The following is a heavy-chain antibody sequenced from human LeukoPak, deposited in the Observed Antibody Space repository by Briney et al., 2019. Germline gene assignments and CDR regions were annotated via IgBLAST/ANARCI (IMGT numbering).Heavy chain of an antibody. D-gene: IGHD5-12*01. Sequence: PSETLSLTCTVSGGSISSSSYYWGWIRQPPGKGLEWIGSIYYSGSTYYNPSLKSRVTISVDTSKIQFSLKLSSVTAADTAVYYCARHGYETPGVVDYWGQGTLVTISS. J-gene: IGHJ4*02. CDR3: ARHGYETPGVVDY. V-gene: IGHV4-39*01. CDR1: GGSISSSSYY. CDR2: IYYSGST.